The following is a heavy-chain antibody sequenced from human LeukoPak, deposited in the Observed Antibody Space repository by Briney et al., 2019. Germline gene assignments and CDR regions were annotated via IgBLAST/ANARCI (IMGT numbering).Heavy chain of an antibody. J-gene: IGHJ5*02. CDR3: ARVGDCGGDCYSVDWFDP. CDR2: IYYIGGT. V-gene: IGHV4-30-4*01. D-gene: IGHD2-21*02. CDR1: GVSISRGDYY. Sequence: SQTLSLTCTVSGVSISRGDYYWSWIRQPPGQGLEWIGYIYYIGGTYYNPSLKSRVTISVDTSKNQFSLKLSSVTAADTAVYYCARVGDCGGDCYSVDWFDPWGQGTLVTVAS.